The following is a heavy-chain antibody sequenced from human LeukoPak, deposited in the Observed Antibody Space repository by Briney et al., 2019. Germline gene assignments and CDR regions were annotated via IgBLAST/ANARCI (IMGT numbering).Heavy chain of an antibody. J-gene: IGHJ4*02. V-gene: IGHV1-2*06. CDR2: INPNSGGT. D-gene: IGHD3-22*01. CDR1: GYTFTGYY. CDR3: ARALLSYYDPTGAFDY. Sequence: GASVKVSCKASGYTFTGYYMHWVRQAPGQGLEWMGRINPNSGGTNYAQKFQGRVTMTRDTSISTAYMGLSRLRSDDTAVYYCARALLSYYDPTGAFDYWGQGTLVTVSS.